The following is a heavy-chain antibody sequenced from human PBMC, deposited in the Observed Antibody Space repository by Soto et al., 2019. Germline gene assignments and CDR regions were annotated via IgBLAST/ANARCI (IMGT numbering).Heavy chain of an antibody. Sequence: EVQLVESGGGLVQPGGSLRLSCAASGFTFSSYWMSWVRQAPGKGLEWVANIKQDGSEKYYVDSVKGRFTISRDNAKNSLYLQMNSLRAEDTAVYYCARVVYSAHFHSFDIWGQGTMVTVSS. CDR1: GFTFSSYW. J-gene: IGHJ3*02. CDR2: IKQDGSEK. CDR3: ARVVYSAHFHSFDI. D-gene: IGHD2-8*01. V-gene: IGHV3-7*01.